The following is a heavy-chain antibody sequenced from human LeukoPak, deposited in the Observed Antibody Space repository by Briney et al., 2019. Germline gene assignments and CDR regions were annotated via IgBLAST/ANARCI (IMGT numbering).Heavy chain of an antibody. CDR3: ARHAGYSSSGVDP. Sequence: PSETLSLTCTVSGGSISSSSYYWGWIRQPPGEGLEWIGSIYYSGSTYYNPSLKSRVTISVDTSKNQFSLKLSSVTAADTAVYYCARHAGYSSSGVDPWGQGTLVTVSS. CDR1: GGSISSSSYY. D-gene: IGHD6-6*01. V-gene: IGHV4-39*01. CDR2: IYYSGST. J-gene: IGHJ5*02.